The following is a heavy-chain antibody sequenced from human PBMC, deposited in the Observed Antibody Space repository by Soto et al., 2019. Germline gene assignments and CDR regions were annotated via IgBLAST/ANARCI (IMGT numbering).Heavy chain of an antibody. CDR3: AREPLTVTNPLVDS. CDR2: IWYDGSNK. D-gene: IGHD4-17*01. Sequence: QVQLVESGGGVVQPGRSLRLSCAASGFTFSSYGMHWVRQAPGKGLEWVAVIWYDGSNKYYADSVKGRFTISRDNSKNTLYLQMNSLRAEDTAVYYCAREPLTVTNPLVDSWGQGTLVTVSS. V-gene: IGHV3-33*01. CDR1: GFTFSSYG. J-gene: IGHJ4*02.